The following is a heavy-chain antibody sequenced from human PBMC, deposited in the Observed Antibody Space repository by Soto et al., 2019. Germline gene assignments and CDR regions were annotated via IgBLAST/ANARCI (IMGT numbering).Heavy chain of an antibody. CDR1: GGTFSSYA. CDR2: ITPGSGTA. V-gene: IGHV1-69*01. Sequence: QVQLVQSGAEVKKPGSSVRVSCKASGGTFSSYAITWVRQAPGQGLEWVGEITPGSGTAKYAQRLQGRVTITADESTSTNYLQLNSLRSEDTAVYYCATLDTPWTRYVASEGLDIWGQGTTVTVSS. D-gene: IGHD3-9*01. CDR3: ATLDTPWTRYVASEGLDI. J-gene: IGHJ3*02.